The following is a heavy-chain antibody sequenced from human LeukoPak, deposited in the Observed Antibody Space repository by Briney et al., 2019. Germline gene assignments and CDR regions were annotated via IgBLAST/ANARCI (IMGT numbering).Heavy chain of an antibody. D-gene: IGHD2-21*02. CDR1: GFTFSSYA. CDR2: ISGSGGST. CDR3: AKCLGGGDCYPVD. Sequence: GGSLRLSCAASGFTFSSYAMSWVRQAPGKGLEWVSAISGSGGSTYYADSVKGQFTISRDNSKNTLYLQMNSLRAEDTAVYYCAKCLGGGDCYPVDWGQGTLVTVSS. V-gene: IGHV3-23*01. J-gene: IGHJ4*02.